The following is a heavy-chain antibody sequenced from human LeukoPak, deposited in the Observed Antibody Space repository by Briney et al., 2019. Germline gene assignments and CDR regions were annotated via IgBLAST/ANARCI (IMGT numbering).Heavy chain of an antibody. Sequence: PGGSLRLSCAASGFTFSSYGMHWVRQAPGKGLEWVAFIRYDGSNKYYADPVKGRFTISRDNSKNTLYLQMNSLRAEDTAVYYCAKDSWRGYYPYYFDYWGQGTLVTVSS. CDR3: AKDSWRGYYPYYFDY. CDR1: GFTFSSYG. V-gene: IGHV3-30*02. CDR2: IRYDGSNK. J-gene: IGHJ4*02. D-gene: IGHD3-3*01.